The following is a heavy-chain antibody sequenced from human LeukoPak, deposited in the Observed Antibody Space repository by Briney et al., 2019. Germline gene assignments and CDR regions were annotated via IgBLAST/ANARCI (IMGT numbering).Heavy chain of an antibody. D-gene: IGHD3-3*01. CDR1: GGSISSGGYY. J-gene: IGHJ4*02. CDR2: IYYSGST. V-gene: IGHV4-31*03. CDR3: ARHGSYYDFWSGSPPFDY. Sequence: PSQTLSLTCTVSGGSISSGGYYWSWIRQHPGKGLEWIGYIYYSGSTYYNPSLKSRVTISVDTSKNQFSLKLSSVTAADTAVYYCARHGSYYDFWSGSPPFDYWGQGTLVTVSS.